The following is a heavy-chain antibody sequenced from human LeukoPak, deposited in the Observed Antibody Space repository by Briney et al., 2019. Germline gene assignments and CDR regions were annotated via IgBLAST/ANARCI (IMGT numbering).Heavy chain of an antibody. J-gene: IGHJ6*02. CDR3: ARDIIAADYGMDV. Sequence: GGSLRLSCAASGFTFSSYSMNWVRQAPGKELEWVSSISSSSSYIYYADSVKGRFTISRDNAKNSLYLQMNSLRAEDTAVYYCARDIIAADYGMDVWGQGTTVTVSS. V-gene: IGHV3-21*01. CDR1: GFTFSSYS. D-gene: IGHD6-6*01. CDR2: ISSSSSYI.